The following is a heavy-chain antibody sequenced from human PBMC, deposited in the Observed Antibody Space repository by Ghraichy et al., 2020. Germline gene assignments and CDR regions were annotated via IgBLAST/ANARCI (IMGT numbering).Heavy chain of an antibody. CDR2: IYYSGST. V-gene: IGHV4-59*01. CDR3: ARTYDSRIFGVYWYFDL. D-gene: IGHD3-3*02. Sequence: SETLSLTCTVSGGSISSYYWSWIRQPPGKGLEWIGYIYYSGSTNYNPSLKSRVTISVDTSKNQFSLKLSSVTAADTAVYYCARTYDSRIFGVYWYFDLWGRGTLVTVSS. CDR1: GGSISSYY. J-gene: IGHJ2*01.